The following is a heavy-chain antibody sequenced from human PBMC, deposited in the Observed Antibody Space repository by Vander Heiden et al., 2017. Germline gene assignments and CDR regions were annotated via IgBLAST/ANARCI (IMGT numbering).Heavy chain of an antibody. CDR2: ISSRSNYI. D-gene: IGHD3-10*01. CDR3: ASPESYYGSGSYSY. J-gene: IGHJ4*02. CDR1: GFTFRSYS. V-gene: IGHV3-21*01. Sequence: EVQLVESGGGLVMPGGPLSLSCAAFGFTFRSYSMNWVRQAPGKGLGWVSSISSRSNYIYYADAVKGRFTISRDNAKNSLYLQMNSLRAEDTAVYYCASPESYYGSGSYSYWGQGTLVTVSS.